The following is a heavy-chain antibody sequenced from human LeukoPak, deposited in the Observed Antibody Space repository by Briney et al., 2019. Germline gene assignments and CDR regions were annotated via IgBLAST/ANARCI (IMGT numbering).Heavy chain of an antibody. J-gene: IGHJ5*02. Sequence: ASVKVSCKASGYIFTNYDINWVRQATGQGLEWMGWMNPNSGNTGYAQKFQGRVTITADESTSTFYMELSSLRSEDTAVYYCARDPPDPWGQGTLVTVSS. V-gene: IGHV1-8*03. CDR2: MNPNSGNT. CDR3: ARDPPDP. CDR1: GYIFTNYD.